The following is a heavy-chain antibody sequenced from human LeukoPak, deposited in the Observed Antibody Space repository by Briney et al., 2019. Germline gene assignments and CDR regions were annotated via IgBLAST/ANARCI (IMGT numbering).Heavy chain of an antibody. CDR1: GFTVRSNY. Sequence: GGSLRLSCAASGFTVRSNYMSWVRQAPGKGLEWVSVIYSGGSTYYADSVKGRFTISRDSSKNTLYLQMNSLRAEDTAIYYCARDYHGDGSDWGQGTLVTVSS. D-gene: IGHD3-10*01. J-gene: IGHJ4*02. V-gene: IGHV3-53*01. CDR2: IYSGGST. CDR3: ARDYHGDGSD.